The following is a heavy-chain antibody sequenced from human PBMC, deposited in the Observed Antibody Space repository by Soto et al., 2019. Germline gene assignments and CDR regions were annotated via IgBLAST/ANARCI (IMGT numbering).Heavy chain of an antibody. CDR1: GFTFSSYG. CDR2: ISYDGSNK. Sequence: QVQLVESGGGVVQPGRSLRLSCAASGFTFSSYGMHWVRQAPGKGLEWVAVISYDGSNKYYADSVKGRFTISRDNSKNPLYLQMNSLRAEDTAVYYCAKDQTGSFDYWGQGTLVTVSS. J-gene: IGHJ4*02. CDR3: AKDQTGSFDY. V-gene: IGHV3-30*18. D-gene: IGHD3-9*01.